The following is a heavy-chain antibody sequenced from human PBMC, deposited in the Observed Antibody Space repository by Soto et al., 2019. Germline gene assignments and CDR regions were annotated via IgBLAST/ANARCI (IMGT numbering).Heavy chain of an antibody. CDR2: IYYSGST. Sequence: SETLSLTCTVSGGSISSGDYYWSWIRQPPGRGLEWIGYIYYSGSTYYNPSLKSRVTISVDTSKNQFSLKLSSVTAADTAVYYCASVPRDPAMVSCIHYWGQATLVTVSS. CDR3: ASVPRDPAMVSCIHY. V-gene: IGHV4-30-4*01. CDR1: GGSISSGDYY. D-gene: IGHD5-18*01. J-gene: IGHJ4*02.